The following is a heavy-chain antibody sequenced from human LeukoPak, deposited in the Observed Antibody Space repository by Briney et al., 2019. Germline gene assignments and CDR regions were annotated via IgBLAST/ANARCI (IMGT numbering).Heavy chain of an antibody. CDR1: GFDLNTYE. V-gene: IGHV3-48*03. J-gene: IGHJ5*02. CDR2: ITISGHTK. Sequence: GGSLRLSCAASGFDLNTYEMNWVRHAPGKGLEWIADITISGHTKNYADSVKGRFTISRDNAGPSLSLQMNSLRVEDTGVYYCARGDPHADLWGQGTLVTVSS. CDR3: ARGDPHADL.